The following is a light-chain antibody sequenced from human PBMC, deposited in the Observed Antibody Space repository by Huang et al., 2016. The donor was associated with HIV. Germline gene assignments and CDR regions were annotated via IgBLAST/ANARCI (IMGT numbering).Light chain of an antibody. Sequence: DIQMTQSPSSLSASVGDRGTFTCRASEDITNSLAWYHQKPGKAPELLMYGASSLQGGVPARFSGSGSGTHFTLTINDLQPGDVGVYYCQNYHRAPRTFGQGTKVEIK. CDR2: GAS. J-gene: IGKJ1*01. V-gene: IGKV1-27*01. CDR3: QNYHRAPRT. CDR1: EDITNS.